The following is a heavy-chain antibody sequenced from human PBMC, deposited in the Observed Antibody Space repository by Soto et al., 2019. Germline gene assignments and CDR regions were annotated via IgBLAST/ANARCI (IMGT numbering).Heavy chain of an antibody. CDR3: IEAAGTTPHTLWFDP. V-gene: IGHV1-46*01. D-gene: IGHD6-13*01. CDR2: INPSGGST. J-gene: IGHJ5*02. Sequence: ASVKVSCKASGYTFTSYYMHWVRQAPGQGLEWMGIINPSGGSTSYAQKFQGRVTMTRDTSTSTVYMELSSLRSEDTAVYYCIEAAGTTPHTLWFDPWRQGTLVTVSS. CDR1: GYTFTSYY.